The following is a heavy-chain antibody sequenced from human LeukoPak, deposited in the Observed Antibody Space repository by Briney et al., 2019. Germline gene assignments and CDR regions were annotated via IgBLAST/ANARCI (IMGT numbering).Heavy chain of an antibody. D-gene: IGHD4-11*01. CDR3: ARARATTYSKYEGNWFDP. Sequence: ASVKVSCKASGYTFTSYYMHWVRQAPGQGLEWMGIINPSGGSTSYAQKFQGRVTITTDESTSTAYMELSSLRSEDTAVYCCARARATTYSKYEGNWFDPWGQGTLVTVSS. CDR1: GYTFTSYY. CDR2: INPSGGST. V-gene: IGHV1-46*01. J-gene: IGHJ5*02.